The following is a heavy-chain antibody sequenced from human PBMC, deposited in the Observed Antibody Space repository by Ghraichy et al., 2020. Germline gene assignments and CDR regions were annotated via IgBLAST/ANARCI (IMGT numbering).Heavy chain of an antibody. Sequence: GGSLSLSCAASGFTFGSNWMTWVRQAPGKGLEWVGNINQDGSEKYYVGSVKGRFSISRDNAKNSLYLQMNSLRDEDTAVYYCARAVHRVGPYLDYWGQGTLVTVSS. CDR1: GFTFGSNW. CDR3: ARAVHRVGPYLDY. D-gene: IGHD1-26*01. J-gene: IGHJ4*02. V-gene: IGHV3-7*01. CDR2: INQDGSEK.